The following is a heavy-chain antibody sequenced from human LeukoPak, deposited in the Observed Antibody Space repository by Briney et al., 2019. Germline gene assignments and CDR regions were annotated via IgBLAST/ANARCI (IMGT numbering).Heavy chain of an antibody. Sequence: SETLSLTCSVSGGSISTDYYYWSWIRLSAGKGLEWIGRVNANGSTTYTPSLKSRVTLSIDASKSQFSLKLTSVTAADTPTYFCARDVGSHAFDVWGQGTTVTVSS. CDR1: GGSISTDYYY. V-gene: IGHV4-61*02. CDR2: VNANGST. CDR3: ARDVGSHAFDV. J-gene: IGHJ3*01. D-gene: IGHD6-25*01.